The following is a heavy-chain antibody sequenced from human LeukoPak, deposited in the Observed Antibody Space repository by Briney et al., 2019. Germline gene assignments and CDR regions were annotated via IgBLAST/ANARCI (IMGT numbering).Heavy chain of an antibody. CDR3: ASAGSRYYYYGMDV. CDR2: INYSGST. V-gene: IGHV4-34*01. J-gene: IGHJ6*04. CDR1: GGSFSGYY. D-gene: IGHD3-10*01. Sequence: SETLSLTCAVYGGSFSGYYWSWIRQPPGKGLEWIGEINYSGSTNYNPSLKSRVTISVDTSKNQFSLKLSSVTAADTAVYYCASAGSRYYYYGMDVWGKGTTVTVSS.